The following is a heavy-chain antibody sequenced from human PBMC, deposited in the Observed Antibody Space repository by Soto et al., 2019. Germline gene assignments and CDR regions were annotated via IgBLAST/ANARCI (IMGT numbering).Heavy chain of an antibody. CDR3: ARDPAGGVVVPEDTEETVDY. D-gene: IGHD2-2*01. Sequence: QVQLQQWGAGLLKPSETLSLTCAVYGGSFSGYYWSWIRQPPGKGLEWIGEINHSGSTNYNPSLKSRVTISVDTSKNQFSLKLSSVTAADTAVYYCARDPAGGVVVPEDTEETVDYWGQGTLVTVSS. J-gene: IGHJ4*02. V-gene: IGHV4-34*01. CDR2: INHSGST. CDR1: GGSFSGYY.